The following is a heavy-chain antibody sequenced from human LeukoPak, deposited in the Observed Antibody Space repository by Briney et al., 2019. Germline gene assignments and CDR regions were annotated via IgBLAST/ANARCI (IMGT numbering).Heavy chain of an antibody. CDR1: GFTVSSKY. D-gene: IGHD3-10*01. V-gene: IGHV3-53*01. CDR2: IYSGGTT. CDR3: AKDSVGGLQWFGEYPGHY. Sequence: SGGSLRLSCAASGFTVSSKYMSWVRQAPGKGLEWVSVIYSGGTTYYADSVKGRFTISRDNSKNTLYLQMNSLRAEDTAVYYCAKDSVGGLQWFGEYPGHYWGQGTLVTVSS. J-gene: IGHJ4*02.